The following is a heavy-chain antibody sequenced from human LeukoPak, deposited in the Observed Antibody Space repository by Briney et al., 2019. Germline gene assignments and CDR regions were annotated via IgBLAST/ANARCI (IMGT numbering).Heavy chain of an antibody. CDR1: GFTFSSHW. V-gene: IGHV3-7*01. CDR2: IRQDGTEI. Sequence: GGSLRLSCAASGFTFSSHWMIWVRQAPGKGLEWVANIRQDGTEIYYVDSAKGRFTISRDNAKNSLYLQMNSLRADDTAVYYCARCSSRRSASDYWGQGTLVTVSS. CDR3: ARCSSRRSASDY. J-gene: IGHJ4*02. D-gene: IGHD3-10*02.